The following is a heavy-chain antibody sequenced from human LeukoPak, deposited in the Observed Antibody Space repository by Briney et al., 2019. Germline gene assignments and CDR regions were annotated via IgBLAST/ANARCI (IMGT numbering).Heavy chain of an antibody. CDR2: ISDSGNS. J-gene: IGHJ4*02. Sequence: PSETLSLTCTVSGVSMSSYYWSWIRQPPGKGLEWIGYISDSGNSNYNSSLKSRVTMSVDTSTNQFSLRLTSVTAADTAVYYCARGSSWYYWGQGTLVTVSS. CDR3: ARGSSWYY. CDR1: GVSMSSYY. V-gene: IGHV4-59*08. D-gene: IGHD6-13*01.